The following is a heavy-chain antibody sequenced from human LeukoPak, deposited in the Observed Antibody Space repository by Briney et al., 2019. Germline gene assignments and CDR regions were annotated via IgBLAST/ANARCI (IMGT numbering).Heavy chain of an antibody. CDR1: GGLFSGYY. CDR2: INDSGST. D-gene: IGHD3-3*01. Sequence: SETLSLTCSVYGGLFSGYYWNWIRQPPGKGLEWIGEINDSGSTNYNPSLKSRVTMSVDTSKKQLSLKLSSVTAADTAVYYCARGVNFRPNLFGVVIIPVSGFDYWGQGTLVTVSS. J-gene: IGHJ4*02. CDR3: ARGVNFRPNLFGVVIIPVSGFDY. V-gene: IGHV4-34*01.